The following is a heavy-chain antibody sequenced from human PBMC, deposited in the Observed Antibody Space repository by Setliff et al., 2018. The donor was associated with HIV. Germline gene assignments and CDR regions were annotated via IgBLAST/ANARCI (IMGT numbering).Heavy chain of an antibody. D-gene: IGHD4-17*01. J-gene: IGHJ4*02. CDR3: AREIYGGNSRPFDY. Sequence: ASVKVSCKASGFTFTGYYLHWVRQAPGQGLEWMGWINPHSGGTNYAQRFQGRVTMTRDTSISTAYMELSRLRSDDTAVYYCAREIYGGNSRPFDYWGQGTLVTVSS. V-gene: IGHV1-2*02. CDR2: INPHSGGT. CDR1: GFTFTGYY.